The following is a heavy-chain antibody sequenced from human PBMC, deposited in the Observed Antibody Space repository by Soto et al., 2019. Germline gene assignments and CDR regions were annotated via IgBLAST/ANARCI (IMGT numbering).Heavy chain of an antibody. Sequence: ASVKVSCKASGYTFTNYYIHWVRQAPGLGLEWMGIINPSGGSTSYAQKFLDRVTMTTDTSTSTVYMELSSLRSEDTAVYYCARVLRLLEWYGAFDIWG. CDR3: ARVLRLLEWYGAFDI. D-gene: IGHD3-3*01. V-gene: IGHV1-46*01. CDR2: INPSGGST. CDR1: GYTFTNYY. J-gene: IGHJ3*02.